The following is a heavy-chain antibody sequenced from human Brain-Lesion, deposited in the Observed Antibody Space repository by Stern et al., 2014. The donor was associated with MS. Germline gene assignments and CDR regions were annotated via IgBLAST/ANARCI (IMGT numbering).Heavy chain of an antibody. J-gene: IGHJ4*02. Sequence: VHLLESGGDLVQPGRSLRLSCAAFGFTFDDSAMHWVRQAPGKGLEWVACISWNSGTMCYADSVKGRFTATRDSAYSSLYLQMNSLRPEDTALYYCARDITGSSAYFAYWGQGTLVTVAA. CDR2: ISWNSGTM. CDR1: GFTFDDSA. V-gene: IGHV3-9*01. CDR3: ARDITGSSAYFAY. D-gene: IGHD1-14*01.